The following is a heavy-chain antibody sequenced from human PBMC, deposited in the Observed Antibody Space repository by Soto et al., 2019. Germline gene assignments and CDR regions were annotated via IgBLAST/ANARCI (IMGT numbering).Heavy chain of an antibody. CDR3: ARQLTTGRRIVWFDT. CDR1: GGSISSSSYY. V-gene: IGHV4-39*01. CDR2: IYYSGST. D-gene: IGHD1-1*01. Sequence: SETLSLTCTVSGGSISSSSYYWGWIRQPPGKGLEWIGSIYYSGSTYYNPSLKSRVTISVDTSKNQFSLKLSSVTAADTAVYYCARQLTTGRRIVWFDTWGQGTLVTVSS. J-gene: IGHJ5*02.